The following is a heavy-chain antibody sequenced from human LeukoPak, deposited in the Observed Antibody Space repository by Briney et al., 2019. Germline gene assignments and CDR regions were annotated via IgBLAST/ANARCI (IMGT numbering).Heavy chain of an antibody. CDR3: ARSRVVPAAIWGGNWFDP. J-gene: IGHJ5*02. CDR1: GGTFSSYA. V-gene: IGHV1-69*05. CDR2: ISPIFGTA. Sequence: GASVKVSCKASGGTFSSYAISWVRQAPGQGLEWMGGISPIFGTANYAQKFQGRVTITTDESTSTAYMELSSLRSEDTAVYYCARSRVVPAAIWGGNWFDPWGQGTLVTVSS. D-gene: IGHD2-2*02.